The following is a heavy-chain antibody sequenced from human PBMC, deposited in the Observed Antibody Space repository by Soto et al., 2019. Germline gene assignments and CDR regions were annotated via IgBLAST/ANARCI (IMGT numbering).Heavy chain of an antibody. J-gene: IGHJ4*02. D-gene: IGHD3-10*01. CDR3: ARGTSDWFGNDY. CDR2: NSHDDRT. V-gene: IGHV3-74*01. CDR1: GFALSNYW. Sequence: EVQLVESGGGLVQPGGSLRLSCAASGFALSNYWMHWLRQVPGKGLVWISNSHDDRTNYADSVKGRFTISRDNAKNTLFLQMNSLRAEDTAVYYCARGTSDWFGNDYWGQGALVTVSS.